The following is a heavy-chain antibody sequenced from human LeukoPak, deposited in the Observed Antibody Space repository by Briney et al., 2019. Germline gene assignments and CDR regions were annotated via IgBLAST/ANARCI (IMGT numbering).Heavy chain of an antibody. Sequence: SSETLSLTCTVSGGSISSSSYYWGWFRHPPGKGLEWIGSIYYSGGPYYNPPLKSRATISVDTSKKQFSLKLSSVTAADTAVYYCASHVGFITMVRGVINNNWFDPWGQGTLVTVSS. CDR2: IYYSGGP. J-gene: IGHJ5*02. CDR3: ASHVGFITMVRGVINNNWFDP. V-gene: IGHV4-39*01. CDR1: GGSISSSSYY. D-gene: IGHD3-10*01.